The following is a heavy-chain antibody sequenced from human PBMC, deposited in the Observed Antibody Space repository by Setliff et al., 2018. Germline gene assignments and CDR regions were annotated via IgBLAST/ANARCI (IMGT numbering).Heavy chain of an antibody. Sequence: PSETLSLTCTVSGGSIINSYYWSWIRQPAGKGLEWIGRISTSGNTNYNPSLKSRVTVSLDTSKNQFSLKLTSMTAADTAVYYCARDQWVRSPPLYFSYSMDVWGRGTTVTVS. V-gene: IGHV4-4*07. CDR2: ISTSGNT. J-gene: IGHJ6*02. CDR3: ARDQWVRSPPLYFSYSMDV. CDR1: GGSIINSYY. D-gene: IGHD5-12*01.